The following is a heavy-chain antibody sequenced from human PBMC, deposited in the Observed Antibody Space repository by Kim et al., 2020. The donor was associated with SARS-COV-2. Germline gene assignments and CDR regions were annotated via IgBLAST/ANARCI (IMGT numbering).Heavy chain of an antibody. J-gene: IGHJ4*02. V-gene: IGHV4-30-4*01. CDR2: IYYSGST. Sequence: SETLSLTCTVSGGSISSGDYYWSWIRQPPGKGLEWIGYIYYSGSTYYNPSLKSRVTISVDTSKNQFSLKLSSVTAADTAVYYCARVIWEDVVVPAATPLYYFDYWGQGTLVTVSS. CDR3: ARVIWEDVVVPAATPLYYFDY. CDR1: GGSISSGDYY. D-gene: IGHD2-2*02.